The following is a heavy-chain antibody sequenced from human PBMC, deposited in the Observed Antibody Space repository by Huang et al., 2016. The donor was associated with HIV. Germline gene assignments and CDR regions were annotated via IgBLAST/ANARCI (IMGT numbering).Heavy chain of an antibody. V-gene: IGHV4-61*09. CDR1: GGSISSGHYY. J-gene: IGHJ3*02. CDR2: IYTSGTT. CDR3: ARLTGYSTFDI. Sequence: QVQLQESGPGLVKPSQTLSLTCSVSGGSISSGHYYWSWIRQPAGKGLEGIGHIYTSGTTIYNSSLKSRVTISVATSKNQFSLKLSSVTAADTAVYYCARLTGYSTFDIWGHGTVVTVSS. D-gene: IGHD3-9*01.